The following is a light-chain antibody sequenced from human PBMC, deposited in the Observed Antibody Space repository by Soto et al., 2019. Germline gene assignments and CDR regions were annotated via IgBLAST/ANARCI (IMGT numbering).Light chain of an antibody. CDR2: GSD. J-gene: IGLJ2*01. CDR3: AAWDDSLDGPT. Sequence: QSVLSQPPSTSGTPGQRVTISCSGGTSNIGTYTVSWYQQFPETAPRLLIYGSDRRPSGVPDRFSGSKSGTSASLSIGGLHSEDEAHYYCAAWDDSLDGPTFGGGTKVTDL. V-gene: IGLV1-44*01. CDR1: TSNIGTYT.